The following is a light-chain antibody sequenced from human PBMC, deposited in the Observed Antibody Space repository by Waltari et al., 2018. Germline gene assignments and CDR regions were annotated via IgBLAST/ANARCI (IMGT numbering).Light chain of an antibody. V-gene: IGKV3-20*01. CDR1: QGVGTA. CDR2: GAS. J-gene: IGKJ1*01. CDR3: QHYVRLPAT. Sequence: EVVLTQSPGTLSLSPGARATLACRASQGVGTALAWYQQKPGQAPRLLIYGASRRATGIPDRFSGSGSGTDFSLTISRLEPEDFAVYYCQHYVRLPATFGQGTKVEI.